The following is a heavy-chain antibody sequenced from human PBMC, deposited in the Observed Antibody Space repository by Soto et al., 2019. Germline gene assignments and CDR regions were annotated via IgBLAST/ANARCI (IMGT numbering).Heavy chain of an antibody. CDR2: IWYDGSNK. J-gene: IGHJ4*02. Sequence: GGSLRLSCAAPGFTFSSYGMHWVRQAPGKGLEWVAVIWYDGSNKYYADSVKGRFTISRDNSKNTLYLQMSSLRAEDTAVYYCVTATTGYSSGWYEVGYYFAYSGQGTLVTASS. V-gene: IGHV3-30*02. D-gene: IGHD6-19*01. CDR1: GFTFSSYG. CDR3: VTATTGYSSGWYEVGYYFAY.